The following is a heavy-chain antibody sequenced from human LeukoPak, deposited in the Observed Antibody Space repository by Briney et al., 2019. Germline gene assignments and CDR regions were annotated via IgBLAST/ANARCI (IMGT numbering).Heavy chain of an antibody. CDR2: TSGSGGST. CDR3: ARLYYDILTAIRN. Sequence: GGSLRLSCAASGFTFSSHAMSWVRQAPGKGLEWVSATSGSGGSTYYADSVKGRFTISRDNSKNTLYLQMNSLRAEDTAVYFCARLYYDILTAIRNWGQGTLVTVSS. V-gene: IGHV3-23*01. J-gene: IGHJ4*02. D-gene: IGHD3-9*01. CDR1: GFTFSSHA.